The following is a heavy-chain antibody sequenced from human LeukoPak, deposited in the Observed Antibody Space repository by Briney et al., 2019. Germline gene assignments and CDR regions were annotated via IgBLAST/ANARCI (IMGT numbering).Heavy chain of an antibody. Sequence: SGTLSLTCAVYGGSFSGYYWSWIRQPPGKGLEWIGEINHSGSTNYNPSLKSRVTISGDTSKNQFSLKLSSVTAADTAVYYCASGDYDFWSGYWLLHWGQGTLVTVSS. CDR2: INHSGST. CDR3: ASGDYDFWSGYWLLH. V-gene: IGHV4-34*01. D-gene: IGHD3-3*01. J-gene: IGHJ4*02. CDR1: GGSFSGYY.